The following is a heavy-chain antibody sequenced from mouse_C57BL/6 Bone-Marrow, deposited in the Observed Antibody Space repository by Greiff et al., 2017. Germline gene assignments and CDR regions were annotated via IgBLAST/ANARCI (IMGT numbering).Heavy chain of an antibody. V-gene: IGHV1-7*01. CDR3: ASNYYGSSYVPY. CDR2: INPSSGYT. J-gene: IGHJ3*01. CDR1: GYTFTSYW. Sequence: QVHVKQSGAELAKPGASVKLSCKASGYTFTSYWMHWVKQRPGQGLEWIGYINPSSGYTKYNQKFKDKATLTADKSSSTAYMQLSSLTYEDSAVYYCASNYYGSSYVPYWGQGTLVTVSA. D-gene: IGHD1-1*01.